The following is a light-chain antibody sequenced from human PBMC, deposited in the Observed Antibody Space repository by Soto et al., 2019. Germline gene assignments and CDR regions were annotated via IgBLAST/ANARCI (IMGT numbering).Light chain of an antibody. V-gene: IGKV3-11*01. CDR2: DAS. Sequence: PGERATLSCRASQSVSSYLAWYQQKPGQAPRLLIYDASNRATSIPARFSGSGSGTDFTLTISSLEPEDFAVYYCQQRSNFGQGTRLEIK. J-gene: IGKJ5*01. CDR3: QQRSN. CDR1: QSVSSY.